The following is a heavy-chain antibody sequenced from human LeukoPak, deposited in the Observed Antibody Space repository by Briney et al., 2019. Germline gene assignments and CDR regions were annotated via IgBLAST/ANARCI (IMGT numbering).Heavy chain of an antibody. D-gene: IGHD2-21*02. CDR3: ARHDSYCGGDCYLDS. CDR2: IDPSRNHI. Sequence: GESLKISCKTSGYRFTDYWISWVRQPPGKGLEWMGRIDPSRNHINYSPSIQGHVAISADKSIGTAYLQWGSLQASDTAMYYCARHDSYCGGDCYLDSWGQGTLVTVSS. CDR1: GYRFTDYW. V-gene: IGHV5-10-1*01. J-gene: IGHJ4*02.